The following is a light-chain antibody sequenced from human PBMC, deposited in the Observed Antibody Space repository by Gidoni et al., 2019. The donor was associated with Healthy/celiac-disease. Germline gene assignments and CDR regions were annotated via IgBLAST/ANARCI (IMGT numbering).Light chain of an antibody. CDR3: MQDLKTPWT. J-gene: IGKJ1*01. CDR1: QSLLHSNGCNS. Sequence: DIVMTQSPLSLPVTTGEPATISCRSSQSLLHSNGCNSFDWYLQKPGKSPQLLIYLGSNRASGVPDRFSGSGSGTEFTLKISRVEAEDVGVYYCMQDLKTPWTFGQGTKVEIK. CDR2: LGS. V-gene: IGKV2-28*01.